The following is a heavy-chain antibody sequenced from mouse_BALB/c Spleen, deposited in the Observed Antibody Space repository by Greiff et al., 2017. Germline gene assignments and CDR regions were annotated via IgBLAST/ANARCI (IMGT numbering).Heavy chain of an antibody. CDR2: ISYDGSN. V-gene: IGHV3-6*02. CDR1: GYSITSGYY. Sequence: EVKLLESGPGLVKPSQSLSLTCSVTGYSITSGYYWNWIRQFPGNKLEWMGYISYDGSNNYNPSLKNRISITRDTSKNQFFLKLNSVTTEDTATYYCARYDYDVYWGQGTLVTVSA. CDR3: ARYDYDVY. D-gene: IGHD2-4*01. J-gene: IGHJ3*01.